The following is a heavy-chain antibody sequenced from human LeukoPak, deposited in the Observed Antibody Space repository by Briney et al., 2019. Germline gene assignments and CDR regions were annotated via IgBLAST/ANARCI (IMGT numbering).Heavy chain of an antibody. V-gene: IGHV3-23*01. CDR1: GFTFSSYA. D-gene: IGHD4-17*01. Sequence: RGGSLRLSCAASGFTFSSYAMSWVRQAPGKGLGWVSSLRGSGDNTYYADSVKGRFTISRDNSKNTLYLQMNSLRVEDTAVYYCAKDLTVTTRGDALDIWGQGTMVTVSS. CDR2: LRGSGDNT. CDR3: AKDLTVTTRGDALDI. J-gene: IGHJ3*02.